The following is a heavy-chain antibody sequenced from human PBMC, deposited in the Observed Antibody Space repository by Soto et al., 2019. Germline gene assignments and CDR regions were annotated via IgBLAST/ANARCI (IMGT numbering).Heavy chain of an antibody. D-gene: IGHD2-2*01. J-gene: IGHJ3*02. CDR3: ARARRVPAAKKGAFDI. Sequence: GGSLRLSCAASGFTFSSYWMSWVRQAPGKGLEWVANIKQDGSEKYYVDSVKGRFTISRDNAKNSLYLQMNSLRAEDTAVYYCARARRVPAAKKGAFDIWGQGTMVTVSS. CDR1: GFTFSSYW. V-gene: IGHV3-7*01. CDR2: IKQDGSEK.